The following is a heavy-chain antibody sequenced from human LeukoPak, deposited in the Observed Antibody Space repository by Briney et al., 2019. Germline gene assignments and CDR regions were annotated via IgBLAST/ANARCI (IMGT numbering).Heavy chain of an antibody. D-gene: IGHD5/OR15-5a*01. Sequence: GGSLRLSCAASGFTFSSYWMSWVRQAPGKGLEWVANIKQDGSEKYYVDSVKGRFTISRDNAKNSLYLQMNSLRAEDTAVYYCARGLYDGMDAFDIWGQGTLVTVSS. V-gene: IGHV3-7*01. CDR2: IKQDGSEK. CDR1: GFTFSSYW. CDR3: ARGLYDGMDAFDI. J-gene: IGHJ3*02.